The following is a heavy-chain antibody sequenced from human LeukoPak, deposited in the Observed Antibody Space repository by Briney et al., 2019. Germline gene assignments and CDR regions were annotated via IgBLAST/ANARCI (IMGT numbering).Heavy chain of an antibody. CDR1: GYTFTGYY. V-gene: IGHV1-69*13. Sequence: SVKVSCKASGYTFTGYYIHWVRQAPGQGLEWMGGIIPIFGTANYAQKFQGRVTITADESTSTAYMELSSLRSEDTAVYYCASIAAAGTNYWGQGTLVTVSS. J-gene: IGHJ4*02. CDR2: IIPIFGTA. CDR3: ASIAAAGTNY. D-gene: IGHD6-13*01.